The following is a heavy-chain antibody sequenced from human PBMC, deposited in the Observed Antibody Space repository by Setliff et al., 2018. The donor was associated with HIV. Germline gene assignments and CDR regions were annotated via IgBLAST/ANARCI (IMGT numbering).Heavy chain of an antibody. CDR2: IYYSGST. CDR3: VRPAFGIGGGADFDS. V-gene: IGHV4-39*01. CDR1: GDSISSSSHY. D-gene: IGHD3-3*01. J-gene: IGHJ4*02. Sequence: SETLSLTCTVSGDSISSSSHYWGWIRQPPGKGLEWIGSIYYSGSTYYNPSLRSRVTISVDTSQSRFSLELTSVTAADTAVYYCVRPAFGIGGGADFDSWGQGTLVTVSS.